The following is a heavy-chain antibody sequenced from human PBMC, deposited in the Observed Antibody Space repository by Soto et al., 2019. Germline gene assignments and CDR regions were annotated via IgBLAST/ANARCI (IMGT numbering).Heavy chain of an antibody. CDR1: GYSFTGYW. D-gene: IGHD3-3*01. Sequence: PGESLKISCKCSGYSFTGYWIGWVRQMPGKGLEWMGIIYPRDSDTRYSPSFQGQVTISADKSISTAYLQWSSLKASDTAMYYCARFLEWLSNYTWFDPWGQGTLVTVSS. J-gene: IGHJ5*02. V-gene: IGHV5-51*01. CDR3: ARFLEWLSNYTWFDP. CDR2: IYPRDSDT.